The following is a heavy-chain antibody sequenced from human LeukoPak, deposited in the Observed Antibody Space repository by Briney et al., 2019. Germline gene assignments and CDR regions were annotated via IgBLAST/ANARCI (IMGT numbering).Heavy chain of an antibody. V-gene: IGHV3-7*01. D-gene: IGHD3-10*01. CDR1: GFTFSSYW. CDR3: ASQYGSGSYYNEY. CDR2: IKQDGSEK. J-gene: IGHJ4*02. Sequence: GGSLRLSCAASGFTFSSYWMSWVRQAPGKGLEWVANIKQDGSEKYYVDSVKGRFTIPRDNSKNTLYLQMNSLRAEGTAVYYCASQYGSGSYYNEYWGQGTLVTVSS.